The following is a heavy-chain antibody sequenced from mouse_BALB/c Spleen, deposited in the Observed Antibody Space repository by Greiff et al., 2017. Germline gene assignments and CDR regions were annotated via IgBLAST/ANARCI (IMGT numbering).Heavy chain of an antibody. CDR3: ARGERGDWYFDV. Sequence: EVQVVESGGGLVQPGGSLKLSCAASGFTFSSYTMSWVRQTPEKRLEWVAYISNGGGSTYYPDTVKGRFTISRDNAKNTLYLQMSSLKSEDTAMYYCARGERGDWYFDVWGAGTTVTVSS. CDR1: GFTFSSYT. J-gene: IGHJ1*01. CDR2: ISNGGGST. V-gene: IGHV5-12-2*01.